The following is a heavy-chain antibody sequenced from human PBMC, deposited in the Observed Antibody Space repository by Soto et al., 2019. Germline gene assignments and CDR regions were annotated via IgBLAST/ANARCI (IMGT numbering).Heavy chain of an antibody. CDR1: GYTFTSYD. D-gene: IGHD3-22*01. J-gene: IGHJ3*02. CDR3: ARGQSITMIVVVIGGAFDI. V-gene: IGHV1-8*01. CDR2: MNPNSGNT. Sequence: GASVKVSCKASGYTFTSYDINWVRQATGQGLEWTGWMNPNSGNTGYAQKFQGRVTMTRNTSISTAYMELSSLRSEDTAVYYCARGQSITMIVVVIGGAFDIWGQGTMVTVSS.